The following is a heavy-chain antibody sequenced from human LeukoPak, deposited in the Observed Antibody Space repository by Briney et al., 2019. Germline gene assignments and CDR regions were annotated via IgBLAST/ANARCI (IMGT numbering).Heavy chain of an antibody. V-gene: IGHV4-59*01. Sequence: LETLSLSCTVSGDSISSYYWSWMRQPPGKGLEWIGYIYHTDSTNFNPSLKSRVTISEDTSKNQFSLKLSSVTAADTAVYYCARMTRIRYGAGYNYGMDVGGQGTTVTVSS. J-gene: IGHJ6*02. D-gene: IGHD3-10*01. CDR3: ARMTRIRYGAGYNYGMDV. CDR2: IYHTDST. CDR1: GDSISSYY.